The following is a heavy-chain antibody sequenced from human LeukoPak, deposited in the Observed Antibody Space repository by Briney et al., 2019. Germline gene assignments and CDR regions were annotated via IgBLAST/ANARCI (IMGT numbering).Heavy chain of an antibody. D-gene: IGHD3-10*01. CDR2: ISSSSSYI. Sequence: GGSLRLSCAASGCTFSSYSMNWVRQAPGKGLEWVSSISSSSSYIYYADSVKGRFTISRDNAKNSLYLQMNSLRAEDTAVYYCARDLRGFGTPSVVDAFDIWGQGTMVTVSS. V-gene: IGHV3-21*01. CDR1: GCTFSSYS. J-gene: IGHJ3*02. CDR3: ARDLRGFGTPSVVDAFDI.